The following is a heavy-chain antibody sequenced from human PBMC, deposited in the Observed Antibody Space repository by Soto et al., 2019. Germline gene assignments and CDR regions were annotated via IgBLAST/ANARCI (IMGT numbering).Heavy chain of an antibody. V-gene: IGHV4-39*01. J-gene: IGHJ5*02. Sequence: SETLSLTCTVSGGSISSTGHYWGWIRQPPGKGLEWIASIYHTGSSYYIPSLKSRLAIFVDTSKNQFSLKLSSVTAADTAVYYCARHTGVPGTQPPRFEPWGQGTLVTVSS. D-gene: IGHD2-2*01. CDR3: ARHTGVPGTQPPRFEP. CDR1: GGSISSTGHY. CDR2: IYHTGSS.